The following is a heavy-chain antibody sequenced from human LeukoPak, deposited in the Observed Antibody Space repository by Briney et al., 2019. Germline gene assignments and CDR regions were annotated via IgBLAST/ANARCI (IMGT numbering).Heavy chain of an antibody. V-gene: IGHV3-74*01. CDR1: GFTFSSYW. J-gene: IGHJ4*02. CDR3: ARVGHILRYFDWLSFGGDY. Sequence: GGSLRPSCAASGFTFSSYWMHWVRQAPGKGLVWVSRINSDGSSTSYADSVKGRFTISRDNAKNTLYLQMNSLRAEDTAVYYCARVGHILRYFDWLSFGGDYWGQGTLVTVSS. CDR2: INSDGSST. D-gene: IGHD3-9*01.